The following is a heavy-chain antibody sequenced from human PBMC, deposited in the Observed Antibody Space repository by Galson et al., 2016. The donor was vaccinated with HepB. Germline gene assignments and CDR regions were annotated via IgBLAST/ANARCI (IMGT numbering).Heavy chain of an antibody. D-gene: IGHD6-19*01. J-gene: IGHJ4*02. Sequence: SLRLSCAASGFTFSSYTMHWARQAPGKGLEWVAVIWFDGTNDYYADSVKGRFTISRDNSKNTLYLQMNSLGAEDTAVYYCARGVSKYNSGWYFDSWGQGTQVTVSS. CDR3: ARGVSKYNSGWYFDS. CDR1: GFTFSSYT. CDR2: IWFDGTND. V-gene: IGHV3-30-3*01.